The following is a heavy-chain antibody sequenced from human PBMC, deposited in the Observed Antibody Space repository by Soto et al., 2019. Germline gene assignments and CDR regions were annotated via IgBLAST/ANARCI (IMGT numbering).Heavy chain of an antibody. CDR1: GDSVSSNSAA. V-gene: IGHV6-1*01. J-gene: IGHJ3*02. CDR2: TYYRSKWCN. Sequence: PSQTLSLTCAISGDSVSSNSAAWNWIRQSPSRGLEWLGRTYYRSKWCNDYAVSVKSRITINPDTSKNQFSLRLNSVTPEDTAVYYCARAIVVVPAAIKNAFDIWGQGTMVTVSS. D-gene: IGHD2-2*01. CDR3: ARAIVVVPAAIKNAFDI.